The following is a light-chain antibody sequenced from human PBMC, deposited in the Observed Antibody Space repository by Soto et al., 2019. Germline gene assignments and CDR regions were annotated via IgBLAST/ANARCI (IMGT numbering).Light chain of an antibody. V-gene: IGKV3-11*01. CDR3: QQRFNWPRFT. Sequence: EIVLTQSPATLSLSPGERATLSCRASQRVSSYLAWYQQKPGQAPRLLIYDASNRATGIPARFSGGGSGTDFTLTIISLEPEHFAVYYCQQRFNWPRFTFGQGTKLEIK. CDR1: QRVSSY. J-gene: IGKJ2*01. CDR2: DAS.